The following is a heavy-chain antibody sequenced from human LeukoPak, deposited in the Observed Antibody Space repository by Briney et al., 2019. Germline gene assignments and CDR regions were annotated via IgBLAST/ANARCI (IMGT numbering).Heavy chain of an antibody. J-gene: IGHJ5*02. CDR1: GGSFSGYQ. CDR2: INHSGST. V-gene: IGHV4-34*01. CDR3: ARNNWFDP. Sequence: PSETLSLTCGVYGGSFSGYQWTWIRQPPGKGLEWIGEINHSGSTSYNPSLKSRVTISVDTSKNQFSLRLRSVTAADTAVCYCARNNWFDPWGQGTLVTVSS.